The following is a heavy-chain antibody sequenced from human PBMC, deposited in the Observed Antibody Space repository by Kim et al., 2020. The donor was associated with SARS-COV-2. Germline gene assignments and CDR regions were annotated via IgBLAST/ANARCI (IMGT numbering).Heavy chain of an antibody. J-gene: IGHJ4*02. Sequence: GGSLRLSCAASGFTFSSYWMSWVRQAPGKGLEWVANIKQDGSEKYYVDSVKGRFTISRDNAKNSLYLQMNSLRAEDTAVYYCARDSTYSSSPQSDYWGQGTLVTVSS. CDR2: IKQDGSEK. D-gene: IGHD6-13*01. CDR1: GFTFSSYW. CDR3: ARDSTYSSSPQSDY. V-gene: IGHV3-7*01.